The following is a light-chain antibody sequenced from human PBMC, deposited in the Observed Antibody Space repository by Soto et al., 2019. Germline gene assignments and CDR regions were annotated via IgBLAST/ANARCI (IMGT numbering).Light chain of an antibody. Sequence: QSVLTQAPSVSGAPGQRVTISCTGSSSNIGAGYDVHWYQQLPGTAPKLLIYGNSNRPSGVPDRFSGSKSGTSASLAITGLQAGDEADYYCQSYDSSLRAVVFGGGTKLTVL. CDR2: GNS. CDR1: SSNIGAGYD. V-gene: IGLV1-40*01. J-gene: IGLJ2*01. CDR3: QSYDSSLRAVV.